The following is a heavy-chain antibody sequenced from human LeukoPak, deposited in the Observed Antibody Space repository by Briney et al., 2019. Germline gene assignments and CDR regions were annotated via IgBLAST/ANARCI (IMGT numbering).Heavy chain of an antibody. D-gene: IGHD3-10*01. Sequence: SGGSLRLSCAASGFTFSSYGMHWVRQAPGKGLEWVAVISYDGSNKYYADSVKGRFTIFRDNSKNTLYLQMNSLRAEDTAVYYCAKDRYGSGIQTVYYWGQGTLVTVSS. V-gene: IGHV3-30*18. CDR2: ISYDGSNK. CDR1: GFTFSSYG. J-gene: IGHJ4*02. CDR3: AKDRYGSGIQTVYY.